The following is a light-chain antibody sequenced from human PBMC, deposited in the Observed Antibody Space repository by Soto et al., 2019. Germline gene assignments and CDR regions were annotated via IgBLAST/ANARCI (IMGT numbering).Light chain of an antibody. J-gene: IGKJ5*01. CDR3: QPRSNWPIT. CDR1: QIVSSY. CDR2: DAS. V-gene: IGKV3-11*01. Sequence: EIVLTQSPATLSLSPGERATLSCWASQIVSSYVAFYQQKPGQAPRLLIYDASNRATGITARFSGSGSGTDFTLTISSLEPEDFAVYYCQPRSNWPITVGPGTRLEIK.